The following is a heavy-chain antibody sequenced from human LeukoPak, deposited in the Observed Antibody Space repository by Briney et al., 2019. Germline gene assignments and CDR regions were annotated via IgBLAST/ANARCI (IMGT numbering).Heavy chain of an antibody. D-gene: IGHD3-22*01. J-gene: IGHJ4*02. V-gene: IGHV3-30-3*01. CDR2: ISYDGSNK. CDR1: GFTFSSYA. CDR3: ATNSYDSSGYYYHY. Sequence: GGSLRLSCAASGFTFSSYAIHWVRQAPGKGLEWVAVISYDGSNKYYADSVKGRFTISRDNSKNTLYLQVNSLRAEDTAVYYCATNSYDSSGYYYHYWGQGTLVTVSS.